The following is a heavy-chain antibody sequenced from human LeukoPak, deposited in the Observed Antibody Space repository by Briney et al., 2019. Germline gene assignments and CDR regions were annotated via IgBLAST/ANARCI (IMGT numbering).Heavy chain of an antibody. CDR2: ISGSGETI. CDR1: GFTFSDYP. J-gene: IGHJ3*01. Sequence: GGSLRLSCAASGFTFSDYPMSWVRQAPGKGLEWVSVISGSGETIYYADSVKGRFTISRDNSRRTQYLQMNGLRADDTAVYYCAKDRTRGWYLGYDAFDVWGQGTMVTVSS. V-gene: IGHV3-23*01. CDR3: AKDRTRGWYLGYDAFDV. D-gene: IGHD6-19*01.